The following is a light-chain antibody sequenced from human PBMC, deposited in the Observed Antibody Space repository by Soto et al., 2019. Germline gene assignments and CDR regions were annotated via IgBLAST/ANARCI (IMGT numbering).Light chain of an antibody. CDR2: EGS. Sequence: QSALTQPASVSGSPGQSITISCTGTSSDVGIYNLVSWYQQHPGKAPKVMLYEGSKRPSGVSNRFSGSKSGNTASLTISGLQAEDEADYYCCAYAGSGTFVVFGGGTKLTVL. CDR3: CAYAGSGTFVV. J-gene: IGLJ2*01. V-gene: IGLV2-23*03. CDR1: SSDVGIYNL.